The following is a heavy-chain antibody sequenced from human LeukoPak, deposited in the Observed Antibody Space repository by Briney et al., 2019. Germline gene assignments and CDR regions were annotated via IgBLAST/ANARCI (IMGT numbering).Heavy chain of an antibody. CDR2: ISSGNSYI. J-gene: IGHJ4*02. Sequence: PGGSLRLSCAASGFIFSSYTMNWVRQAPGKGLEWVSSISSGNSYIYYADSMKGRFTISRDDAKNSLFLQMNSLRAEDTAVYYCARGQSYYDTSGSYWGQGTLVTVSS. D-gene: IGHD3-22*01. CDR1: GFIFSSYT. CDR3: ARGQSYYDTSGSY. V-gene: IGHV3-21*04.